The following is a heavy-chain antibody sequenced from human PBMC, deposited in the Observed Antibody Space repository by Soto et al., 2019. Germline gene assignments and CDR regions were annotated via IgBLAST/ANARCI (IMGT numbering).Heavy chain of an antibody. Sequence: ASVKVSCKASGYTFTGYYMHWVRQAPGQGLEWMGWINPNSGGTNYAQKFQGRVTMTRDTSISTAYMELSRLRSDDTAVYYCVREALYYDFWSGYTTWGQGTLVTVSS. CDR2: INPNSGGT. D-gene: IGHD3-3*01. CDR3: VREALYYDFWSGYTT. V-gene: IGHV1-2*02. CDR1: GYTFTGYY. J-gene: IGHJ5*02.